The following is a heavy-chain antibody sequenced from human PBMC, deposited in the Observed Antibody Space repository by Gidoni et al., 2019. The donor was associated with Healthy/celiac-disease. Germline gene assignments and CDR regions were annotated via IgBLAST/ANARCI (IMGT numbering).Heavy chain of an antibody. Sequence: QVQLQQWGAGRLKHSETLSLTCAVDGGAFSGYYWSWIRQPPGKGLEWMGEINHSGSTNYNPSLKSRVTISVDTSKNQFSLKLSSVTAADTAVYYCARGRVGARLQLGYWGQGTLVTVSS. CDR3: ARGRVGARLQLGY. D-gene: IGHD1-26*01. CDR2: INHSGST. J-gene: IGHJ4*02. V-gene: IGHV4-34*01. CDR1: GGAFSGYY.